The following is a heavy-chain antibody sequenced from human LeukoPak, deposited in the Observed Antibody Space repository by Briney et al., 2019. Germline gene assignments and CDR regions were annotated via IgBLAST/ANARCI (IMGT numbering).Heavy chain of an antibody. J-gene: IGHJ4*02. CDR1: GYTFTSYC. D-gene: IGHD3-10*01. V-gene: IGHV1-46*01. Sequence: GASVKVSCKASGYTFTSYCMHWVRQAPGQGLEWMGIINPSGGSTSYAQKFQGRVTMTRDTSTSTVYMELSSLRSEDTAVYYCARDGVRGSGSSKGDYWGQGTLVTVSS. CDR2: INPSGGST. CDR3: ARDGVRGSGSSKGDY.